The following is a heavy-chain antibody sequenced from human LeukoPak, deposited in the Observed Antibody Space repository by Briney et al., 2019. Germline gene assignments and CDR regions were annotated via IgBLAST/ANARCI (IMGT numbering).Heavy chain of an antibody. V-gene: IGHV3-23*01. CDR3: AKDNLPNYYDSSGYYHFDY. Sequence: GGSLRLSCAASGFTFRNYGMAWVRQAPGEGLEWVSAIDAGAYNTYYADSVKGRFTVSRDNSRNRLLLEMNSLRAEDTALYYCAKDNLPNYYDSSGYYHFDYWGQGILVAVSS. D-gene: IGHD3-22*01. CDR2: IDAGAYNT. J-gene: IGHJ4*02. CDR1: GFTFRNYG.